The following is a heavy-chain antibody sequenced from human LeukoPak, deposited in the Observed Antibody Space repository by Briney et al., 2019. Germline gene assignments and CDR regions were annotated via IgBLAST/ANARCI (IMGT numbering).Heavy chain of an antibody. Sequence: GESLKISCKGSGYSFTSYWIGWVRQAPGQGLEWMGWINPNSGGTNYAQKFQGWVTMTRDTSISTAYMELSRLRSDDTAVYYCARDLATTGFDYWGQGTLVTVSS. CDR1: GYSFTSYW. CDR3: ARDLATTGFDY. J-gene: IGHJ4*02. V-gene: IGHV1-2*04. D-gene: IGHD5-12*01. CDR2: INPNSGGT.